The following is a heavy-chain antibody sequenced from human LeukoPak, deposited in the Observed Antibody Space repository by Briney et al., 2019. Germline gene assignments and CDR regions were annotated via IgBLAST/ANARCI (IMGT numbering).Heavy chain of an antibody. CDR2: INHSGST. CDR3: ARGRGYYYGSGSYSGE. Sequence: SETLSLTCAVYGGSFSGYYWSWIRQPPGKGLEWIGEINHSGSTNYNPSLKSRVTISVDTSKNQFPLKLSSVTAADTAVYYCARGRGYYYGSGSYSGEWGQGTLVTVSS. V-gene: IGHV4-34*01. CDR1: GGSFSGYY. D-gene: IGHD3-10*01. J-gene: IGHJ4*02.